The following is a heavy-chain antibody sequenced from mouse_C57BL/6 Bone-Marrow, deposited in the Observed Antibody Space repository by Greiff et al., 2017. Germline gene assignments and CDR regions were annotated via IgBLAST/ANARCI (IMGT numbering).Heavy chain of an antibody. CDR3: TRDNRRRRITTVVARYAMDY. CDR1: GFTFSSYA. D-gene: IGHD1-1*01. J-gene: IGHJ4*01. Sequence: EVQLVESGAGLVKPGGSLKLSCAASGFTFSSYAMSWVRQTPEERLEWVAYISSGGDYIYYADTVKGRFTISRDNARNTLYLQMSSLKSEDTAMYYCTRDNRRRRITTVVARYAMDYWGQGTSVTVSS. CDR2: ISSGGDYI. V-gene: IGHV5-9-1*02.